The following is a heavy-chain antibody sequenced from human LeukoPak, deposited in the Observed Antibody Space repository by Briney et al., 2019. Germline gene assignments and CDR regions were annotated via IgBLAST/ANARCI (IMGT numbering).Heavy chain of an antibody. J-gene: IGHJ4*02. Sequence: GASVKVSCKASGYTFTSYYMHWVRQAPGQGLEWMGIINPSGGSTSYAQKFQGRVTMTRDMSTSTVYMELSSLRSKDTAVYYCAREGVATITPFDYWGQGTLVTVSS. CDR1: GYTFTSYY. CDR3: AREGVATITPFDY. D-gene: IGHD5-12*01. V-gene: IGHV1-46*01. CDR2: INPSGGST.